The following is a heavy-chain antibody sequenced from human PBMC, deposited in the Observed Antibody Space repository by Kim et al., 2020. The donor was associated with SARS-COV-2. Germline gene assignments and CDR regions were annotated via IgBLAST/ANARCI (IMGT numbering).Heavy chain of an antibody. Sequence: GGSLRLSCAASGFTFSNAWMSWVRQAPGKGLEWVGRIKSKTDGGTTDYAAPVKGRFTISRDDSKNTLYLQMNSLKTEDTTVYYCTTPSCGGDCYWGVGYYYYYRMNAWGQGTTDTISS. CDR2: IKSKTDGGTT. V-gene: IGHV3-15*01. J-gene: IGHJ6*02. CDR1: GFTFSNAW. CDR3: TTPSCGGDCYWGVGYYYYYRMNA. D-gene: IGHD2-21*02.